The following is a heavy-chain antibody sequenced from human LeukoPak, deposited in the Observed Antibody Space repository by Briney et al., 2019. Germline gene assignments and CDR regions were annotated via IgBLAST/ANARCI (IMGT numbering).Heavy chain of an antibody. CDR2: ISWDGGST. CDR3: AKGIISYYYGSGSYYGVDY. J-gene: IGHJ4*02. Sequence: PGGSLRLSCAASGFTFDDYAMHWVRQAPGQGLEWVSLISWDGGSTYYADSVKGRFTISRDNRKNSLYLQMNSLRAEDTSLYYCAKGIISYYYGSGSYYGVDYWGQGTLVTVSS. CDR1: GFTFDDYA. V-gene: IGHV3-43D*03. D-gene: IGHD3-10*01.